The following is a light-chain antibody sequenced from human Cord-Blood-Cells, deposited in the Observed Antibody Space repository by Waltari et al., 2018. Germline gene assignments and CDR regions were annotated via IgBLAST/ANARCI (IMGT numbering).Light chain of an antibody. CDR3: QSYDSSVV. CDR2: GNS. V-gene: IGLV1-40*01. Sequence: QSVLTQPPSVSGAPGQRVTISCTGRSPNIGAGYDVHWYQQLPGTAPKLLIYGNSNRPSGVPDRFSGSKSGTSASLAITGLQAEDEADYYCQSYDSSVVFGGGTKLTVL. J-gene: IGLJ2*01. CDR1: SPNIGAGYD.